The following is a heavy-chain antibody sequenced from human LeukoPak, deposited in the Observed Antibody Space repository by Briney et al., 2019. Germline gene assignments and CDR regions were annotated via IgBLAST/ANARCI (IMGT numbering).Heavy chain of an antibody. D-gene: IGHD2-15*01. J-gene: IGHJ4*02. V-gene: IGHV3-21*01. CDR3: ARDHSSDY. CDR2: ISSSSSYI. CDR1: GFTFSSYS. Sequence: GGSLRLSCAASGFTFSSYSMNWVRQAPGKGLEWVSSISSSSSYIYYADSVKGRFTISRDNSRNTLYLQMNSLRAEDTAVYYCARDHSSDYWGQGTLVTVSS.